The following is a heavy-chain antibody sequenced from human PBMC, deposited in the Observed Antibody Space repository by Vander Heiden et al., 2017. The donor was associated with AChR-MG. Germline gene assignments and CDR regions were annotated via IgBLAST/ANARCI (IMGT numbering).Heavy chain of an antibody. D-gene: IGHD2-15*01. J-gene: IGHJ4*02. CDR3: AKDGVVVVAAAYFDY. CDR1: GFTFSTHA. V-gene: IGHV3-23*01. CDR2: ISGSGGTT. Sequence: EVQLLESGGGLLQPGGSLRLSCAASGFTFSTHAMSWVRQAPGKGLEWVSAISGSGGTTYYAKSVKGRFTISRDNSKNTLYLQMNSLRAEDTAVYYCAKDGVVVVAAAYFDYWGQGTLVTVSS.